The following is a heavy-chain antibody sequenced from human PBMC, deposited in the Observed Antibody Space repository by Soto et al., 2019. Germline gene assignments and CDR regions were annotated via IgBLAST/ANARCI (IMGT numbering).Heavy chain of an antibody. V-gene: IGHV1-69*13. CDR3: ARDRYYYDSSGYFGGPYYYYYGMDV. Sequence: SVKVSCKASGYTFTSYGISWVRQAPGQGLEWMGGIIPIFGTANYAQKFQGRVTITADESTSTAYMELSSLRSDDTAVYYCARDRYYYDSSGYFGGPYYYYYGMDVWGQGTTVTVSS. CDR1: GYTFTSYG. CDR2: IIPIFGTA. J-gene: IGHJ6*02. D-gene: IGHD3-22*01.